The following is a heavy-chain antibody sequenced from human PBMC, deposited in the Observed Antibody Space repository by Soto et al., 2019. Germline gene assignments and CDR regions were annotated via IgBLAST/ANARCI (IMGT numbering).Heavy chain of an antibody. Sequence: QVQLVQSGAEVKKPGASVKLSCKASGYTFTSYAIHWVRQAHGQRLEWMGWINAGNGNTKYSQKFQGRVTITRDTSTSTAYMELSSLRSEDTAVYYCARADLKPCSGDSCSSRNAMDVWGQGTTVTVS. D-gene: IGHD2-15*01. CDR2: INAGNGNT. CDR1: GYTFTSYA. V-gene: IGHV1-3*01. J-gene: IGHJ6*02. CDR3: ARADLKPCSGDSCSSRNAMDV.